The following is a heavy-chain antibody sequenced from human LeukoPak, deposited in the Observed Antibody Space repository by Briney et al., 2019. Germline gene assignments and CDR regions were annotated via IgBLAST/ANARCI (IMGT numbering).Heavy chain of an antibody. CDR2: VVPSGST. J-gene: IGHJ4*02. CDR1: GASIRSYY. V-gene: IGHV4-4*07. D-gene: IGHD6-13*01. Sequence: SETPSLTCTVSGASIRSYYWSWIRQSAGKGLEWIGRVVPSGSTDYNPSLKSRVTMSVDTSKNQFSLKLNSVTAADTAVYYCAKEGAAPGPDFDYWGQGTLVIVSS. CDR3: AKEGAAPGPDFDY.